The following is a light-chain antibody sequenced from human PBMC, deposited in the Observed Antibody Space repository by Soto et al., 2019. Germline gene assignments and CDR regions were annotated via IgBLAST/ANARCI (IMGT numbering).Light chain of an antibody. J-gene: IGLJ3*02. CDR3: SSYTSSSTQV. CDR2: EVN. CDR1: SSDVGGYNY. Sequence: ALTQPASVSGSPGQSITISCTGTSSDVGGYNYVSWYQQHPGKVPKLMIYEVNNRPSGVSNRFSGSKSGNTASLTISGLQAEDEADYYCSSYTSSSTQVLGGGTKLTVL. V-gene: IGLV2-14*01.